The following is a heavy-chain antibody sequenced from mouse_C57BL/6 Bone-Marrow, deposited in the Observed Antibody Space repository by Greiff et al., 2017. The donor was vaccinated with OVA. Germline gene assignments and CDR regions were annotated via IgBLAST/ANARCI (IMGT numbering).Heavy chain of an antibody. V-gene: IGHV7-3*01. CDR2: IRNKANGYTT. CDR3: ARYTAIYYDYDLGIFAY. Sequence: EVQLVESGGGLVQPGGSLSLSCAASGFTFTDYYMSWVRQPPGKALEWLGVIRNKANGYTTEYSASVKGRFTISRDKSQSILYLQMNALRAEVSATYYSARYTAIYYDYDLGIFAYWGQGTLVTVSA. J-gene: IGHJ3*01. CDR1: GFTFTDYY. D-gene: IGHD2-4*01.